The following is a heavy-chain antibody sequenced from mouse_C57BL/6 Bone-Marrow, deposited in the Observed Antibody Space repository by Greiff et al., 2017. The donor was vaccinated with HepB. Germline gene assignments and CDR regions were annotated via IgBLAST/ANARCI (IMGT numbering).Heavy chain of an antibody. CDR1: GYTFTSYW. V-gene: IGHV1-52*01. Sequence: QVQLQQPGAELVRPGSSVKLSCKASGYTFTSYWMHWVKQRPIQGLEWIGNIDPSDSETHYNQKFKDKATLTVDKSSSTAYMQLSSLTSEDSAVYYCARSDYYYGSSSWVAYWGQGTLVTVSA. CDR2: IDPSDSET. D-gene: IGHD1-1*01. CDR3: ARSDYYYGSSSWVAY. J-gene: IGHJ3*01.